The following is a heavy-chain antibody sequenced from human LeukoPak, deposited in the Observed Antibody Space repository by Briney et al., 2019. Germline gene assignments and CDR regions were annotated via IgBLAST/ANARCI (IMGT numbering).Heavy chain of an antibody. CDR1: GYSFTSFG. J-gene: IGHJ4*02. V-gene: IGHV1-18*01. CDR2: INTYNVKA. CDR3: ARADSSGYYYHFDY. Sequence: ASVKVSCKASGYSFTSFGIHWVRQAPGQGLEWMGWINTYNVKANYAQKFQGRVTLTTDTSTNTAYMELRSLRSDDTAVYYCARADSSGYYYHFDYWGQGTLVTVSS. D-gene: IGHD3-22*01.